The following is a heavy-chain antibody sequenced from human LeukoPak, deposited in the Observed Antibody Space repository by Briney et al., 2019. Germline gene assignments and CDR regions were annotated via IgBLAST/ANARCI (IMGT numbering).Heavy chain of an antibody. V-gene: IGHV1-3*01. J-gene: IGHJ4*02. CDR2: INAGNGNT. D-gene: IGHD4-23*01. CDR3: ARDWSWGGNKDYFDY. Sequence: ASVKVSCKASGYTFTSYAMHWVRQAPGETLEWMGWINAGNGNTKYSQKFQGRVTITRDTSASTAYMELSSLRSEDTAVYYCARDWSWGGNKDYFDYWGQGTLVTVSS. CDR1: GYTFTSYA.